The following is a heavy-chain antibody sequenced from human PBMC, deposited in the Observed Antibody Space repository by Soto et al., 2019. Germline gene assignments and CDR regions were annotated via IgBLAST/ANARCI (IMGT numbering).Heavy chain of an antibody. D-gene: IGHD2-15*01. J-gene: IGHJ4*02. CDR2: IYHSGST. V-gene: IGHV4-30-2*01. CDR1: GGSISSGGYS. CDR3: ARSSSGGSSYGNDS. Sequence: QLQLQESGSGLVKPSQTLSLTCAVSGGSISSGGYSWSWIRQPPGKGLEWIGYIYHSGSTYYNPSLKSRVTISVDRSKNQFSLKLSSVTAADTAVYYCARSSSGGSSYGNDSWGQGTLVTVSS.